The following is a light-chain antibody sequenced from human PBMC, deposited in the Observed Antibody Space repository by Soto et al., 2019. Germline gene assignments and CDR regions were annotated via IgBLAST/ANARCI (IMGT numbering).Light chain of an antibody. CDR2: GTS. J-gene: IGKJ2*01. CDR1: QSVSSN. Sequence: EIVMTQSPATLSVSPGERATLSCRASQSVSSNLAWYQQKPGQAPRLLIYGTSTRATGIPARFSGSGSGTEITLTISSLQSEDFAVYYCQQYNNWPPTFGQGTYLEIK. V-gene: IGKV3-15*01. CDR3: QQYNNWPPT.